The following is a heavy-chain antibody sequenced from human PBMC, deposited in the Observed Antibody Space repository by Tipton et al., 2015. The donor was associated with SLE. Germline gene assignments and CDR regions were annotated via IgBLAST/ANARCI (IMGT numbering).Heavy chain of an antibody. Sequence: LRLSCAVYGGSFSGYYWSWIRQPPGKGLEWIGEINHSGSTNYNPSLKSRVTISVDTSKNQFSLKLSSVTAADTAVYYCARVTLSPPAFDIWGQGTMVTVSS. D-gene: IGHD2/OR15-2a*01. V-gene: IGHV4-34*01. CDR2: INHSGST. CDR1: GGSFSGYY. CDR3: ARVTLSPPAFDI. J-gene: IGHJ3*02.